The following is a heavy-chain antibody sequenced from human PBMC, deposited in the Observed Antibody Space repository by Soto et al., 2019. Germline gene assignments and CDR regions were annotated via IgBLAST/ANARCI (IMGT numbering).Heavy chain of an antibody. V-gene: IGHV1-3*01. CDR2: INAGNGNT. CDR1: GYTFTSYA. CDR3: ARDPYPYCGGDCYPDYYFDY. D-gene: IGHD2-21*01. Sequence: ASVKVSCKASGYTFTSYAMHWVRQAPGQRLEWMGWINAGNGNTKYSQNFQGRVTITRDTSASTAYMELSSLRSEDTAVYYCARDPYPYCGGDCYPDYYFDYWGKGTLVTVSS. J-gene: IGHJ4*02.